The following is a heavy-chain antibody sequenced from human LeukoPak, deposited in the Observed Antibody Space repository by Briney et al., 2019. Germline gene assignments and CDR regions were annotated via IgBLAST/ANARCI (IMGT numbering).Heavy chain of an antibody. V-gene: IGHV3-21*04. Sequence: KPGGSLRLSCAASGFTFSSYSMTRVRQAPGKGLEWVSSISSSSSYIYYADSVKGRFTISRDNAKNSLYLQMNSLRAEDTAVYYCAKDRVVAGSIWGQGTLVTVSS. D-gene: IGHD6-19*01. CDR3: AKDRVVAGSI. CDR2: ISSSSSYI. CDR1: GFTFSSYS. J-gene: IGHJ4*02.